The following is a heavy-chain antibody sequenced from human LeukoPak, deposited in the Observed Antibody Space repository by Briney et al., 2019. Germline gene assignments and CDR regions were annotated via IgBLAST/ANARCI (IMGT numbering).Heavy chain of an antibody. CDR1: GFTFSRYA. J-gene: IGHJ4*02. D-gene: IGHD2-15*01. V-gene: IGHV3-23*01. CDR2: ISGTGIST. CDR3: AKMRPEIVVVAEIDY. Sequence: PGGSLRLSCVASGFTFSRYAMSWVRQAPGKGLEWVLAISGTGISTYYADSVKGRFTISRDNSKNTLYLQMNSLRAEDTAVYYCAKMRPEIVVVAEIDYWGQGTLVTVSS.